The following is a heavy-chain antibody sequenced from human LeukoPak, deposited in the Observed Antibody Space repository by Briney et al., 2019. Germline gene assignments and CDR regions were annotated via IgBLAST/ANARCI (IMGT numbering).Heavy chain of an antibody. D-gene: IGHD3-22*01. V-gene: IGHV3-23*01. J-gene: IGHJ4*02. CDR3: AKRGVVIRVILVGFHKEAYYFDS. CDR2: ISGSGGRT. Sequence: GGSLRLSCAVSGLTLSNYGMSWVRQAPGKGLEWVAGISGSGGRTNYADSVKGRFTISRDNSQNTLYLQMNSLRAEDTAVYFCAKRGVVIRVILVGFHKEAYYFDSWGQGALVTVSS. CDR1: GLTLSNYG.